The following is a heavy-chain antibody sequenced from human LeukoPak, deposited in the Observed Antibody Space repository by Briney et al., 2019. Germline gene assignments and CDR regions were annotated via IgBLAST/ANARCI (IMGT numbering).Heavy chain of an antibody. Sequence: GGSLRLSCAASGFTFSSYSMNWVRQAPGKGLEWVSSISSSSSYIYYADSVKGRFTISRDNSKNTLYLQMNSLRAEDTAVYYCARETDSSGWYPFDYWGQGTLVTVSS. J-gene: IGHJ4*02. D-gene: IGHD6-19*01. V-gene: IGHV3-21*01. CDR3: ARETDSSGWYPFDY. CDR1: GFTFSSYS. CDR2: ISSSSSYI.